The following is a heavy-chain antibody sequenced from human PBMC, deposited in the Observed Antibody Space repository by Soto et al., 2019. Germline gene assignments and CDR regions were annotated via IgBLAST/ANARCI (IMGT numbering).Heavy chain of an antibody. CDR1: GYSFTTYW. V-gene: IGHV5-51*01. CDR3: ARGSSSYLFDY. J-gene: IGHJ4*02. D-gene: IGHD6-13*01. CDR2: IYPGDSET. Sequence: PGESLKISCEGTGYSFTTYWIAWVRQMPGKGLECMGIIYPGDSETRYSPSFQGQVTVSADKSISTAYLQWSSLRASDSAMYYCARGSSSYLFDYWGQGNLVPAS.